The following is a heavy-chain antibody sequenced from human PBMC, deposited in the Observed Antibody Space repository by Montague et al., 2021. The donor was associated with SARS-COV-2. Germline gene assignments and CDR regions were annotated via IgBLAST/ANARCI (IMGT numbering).Heavy chain of an antibody. D-gene: IGHD2-15*01. Sequence: YAISGDSVSSNSAAWNWIRQSPSRGLEWLGRTYFRSKWYSEYAFSVKGRITINADASKNQFSLQLSSVAPEDTAVFYCARTTTRMLYPENAFDIWGQGTMVTVSS. CDR2: TYFRSKWYS. CDR1: GDSVSSNSAA. V-gene: IGHV6-1*01. CDR3: ARTTTRMLYPENAFDI. J-gene: IGHJ3*02.